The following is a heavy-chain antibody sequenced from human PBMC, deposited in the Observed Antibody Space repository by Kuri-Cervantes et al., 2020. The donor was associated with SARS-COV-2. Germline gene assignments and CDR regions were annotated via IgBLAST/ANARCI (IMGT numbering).Heavy chain of an antibody. Sequence: GGSLRLSCAASGFTFSSYGMHWVRQAPGKGLEWVAVIWYDGSNKYYADSVKGRFTISRDNSKNTLYLQMNSQRAEDTAVYYCARDTVRGVIRYYFDYWGQGTLVTVSS. CDR3: ARDTVRGVIRYYFDY. CDR1: GFTFSSYG. CDR2: IWYDGSNK. V-gene: IGHV3-33*08. D-gene: IGHD3-16*02. J-gene: IGHJ4*02.